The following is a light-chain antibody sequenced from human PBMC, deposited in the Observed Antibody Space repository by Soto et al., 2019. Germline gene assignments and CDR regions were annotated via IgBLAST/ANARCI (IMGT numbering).Light chain of an antibody. V-gene: IGKV3-11*01. Sequence: EIVLTQSPATLSLSPGERATLSCRASQSVGSFLAWYQQKSGQAPRLLIYDASNRAPGIPARFSGSGSGTSFTLTISSLEPEYFAVYYCQHRSNWLGTFGPGTKVDIK. CDR2: DAS. CDR3: QHRSNWLGT. J-gene: IGKJ3*01. CDR1: QSVGSF.